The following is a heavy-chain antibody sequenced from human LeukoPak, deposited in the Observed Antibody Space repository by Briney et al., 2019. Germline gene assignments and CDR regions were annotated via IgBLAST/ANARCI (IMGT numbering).Heavy chain of an antibody. Sequence: GGSLRLSCAASGFTFSSYWMNWARQAPGKGLEWVASINHNGNVNYYVDSVKGRFTISRDNSKNTLYLQMNSLRAEDTAVYYCARSTMTTLWGQGTLVTVSS. D-gene: IGHD4-17*01. V-gene: IGHV3-7*03. J-gene: IGHJ4*02. CDR2: INHNGNVN. CDR3: ARSTMTTL. CDR1: GFTFSSYW.